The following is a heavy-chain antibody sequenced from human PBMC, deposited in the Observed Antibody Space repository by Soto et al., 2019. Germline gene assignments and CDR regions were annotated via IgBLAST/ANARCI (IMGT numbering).Heavy chain of an antibody. CDR3: ARGSYYYDSSGYYHD. V-gene: IGHV4-30-2*01. Sequence: SETLSLTCAVSGGSISSGGYSWSWIRQPPGKGLEGIGYIYHSGSIYYNPSLKSRVTISVDRSKNQFSLKLSSVTAADTAVYYCARGSYYYDSSGYYHDWGQGTLVTVSS. CDR2: IYHSGSI. CDR1: GGSISSGGYS. D-gene: IGHD3-22*01. J-gene: IGHJ4*02.